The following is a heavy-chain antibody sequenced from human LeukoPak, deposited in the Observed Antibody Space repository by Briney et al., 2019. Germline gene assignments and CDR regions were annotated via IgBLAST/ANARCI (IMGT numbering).Heavy chain of an antibody. D-gene: IGHD1-1*01. CDR1: GFTFGDYA. J-gene: IGHJ6*02. CDR2: IRSKAYGGTT. Sequence: GGSLRLSCTASGFTFGDYAMSWFRQAPGKGVEWVGFIRSKAYGGTTEYAASVKGRFTISRDDSKSITYLQMNSLKTEDTAVYYSTRDLLKKTGSRASSSYYYYGMDVWGQGTTVTVSS. CDR3: TRDLLKKTGSRASSSYYYYGMDV. V-gene: IGHV3-49*03.